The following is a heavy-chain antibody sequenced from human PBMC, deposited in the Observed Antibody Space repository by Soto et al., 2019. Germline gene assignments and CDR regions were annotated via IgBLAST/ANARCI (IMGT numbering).Heavy chain of an antibody. Sequence: QLQLQESGPGLVKPSETLSLTCTVSGGSISSSSYYWGWIRQPSGKGLEWIANIYYSGSTYYNPSLRSRVSISVDTSKNQFSLKLSSVTATDTAVYFCARGQYCSDASCHFYYYYYMDVWGKGTTVTVSS. CDR1: GGSISSSSYY. V-gene: IGHV4-39*01. D-gene: IGHD2-15*01. CDR2: IYYSGST. CDR3: ARGQYCSDASCHFYYYYYMDV. J-gene: IGHJ6*03.